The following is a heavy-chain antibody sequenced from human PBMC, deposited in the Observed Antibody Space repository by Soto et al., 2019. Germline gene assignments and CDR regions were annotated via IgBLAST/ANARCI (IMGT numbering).Heavy chain of an antibody. CDR3: ARGYCVGDRYSFGDY. J-gene: IGHJ4*02. Sequence: GSVKFFCEAYGYSLASYAIAWRRQVTGQGVEGLGWMKPNSGNRGYGQKWEGRVTMTRNSTISTAYMELISLRSEDTAVYYCARGYCVGDRYSFGDYWGQGTLGPVSS. CDR1: GYSLASYA. V-gene: IGHV1-8*01. CDR2: MKPNSGNR. D-gene: IGHD2-21*02.